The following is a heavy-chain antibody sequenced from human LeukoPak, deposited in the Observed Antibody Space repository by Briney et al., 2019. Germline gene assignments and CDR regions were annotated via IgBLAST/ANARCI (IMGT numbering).Heavy chain of an antibody. CDR2: ISGSGGST. V-gene: IGHV3-23*01. CDR1: GFTFSSYA. D-gene: IGHD4-17*01. CDR3: AKPQYYGDYGSAFDI. Sequence: PGVSLRLSCAASGFTFSSYAMSWVRQAPGKGLEWVSAISGSGGSTYYADSVKGRFTISRDNSKNTLYLQMNSLRAEDTAVYYCAKPQYYGDYGSAFDIWGQGTMVTVSS. J-gene: IGHJ3*02.